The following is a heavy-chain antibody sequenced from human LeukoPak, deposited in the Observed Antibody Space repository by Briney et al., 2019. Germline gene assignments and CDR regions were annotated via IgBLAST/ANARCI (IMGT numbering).Heavy chain of an antibody. CDR1: GGSFSSYY. V-gene: IGHV4-34*01. Sequence: WETLSLTCAVYGGSFSSYYWSWIRQPPGKGLEWVGEINHSGSTNYNASLKSRVTISVDKSKNQFSLKLSTVTAADTAVYYCARAYSSGWYGYWGQGTLVTVSS. D-gene: IGHD6-19*01. CDR2: INHSGST. J-gene: IGHJ4*02. CDR3: ARAYSSGWYGY.